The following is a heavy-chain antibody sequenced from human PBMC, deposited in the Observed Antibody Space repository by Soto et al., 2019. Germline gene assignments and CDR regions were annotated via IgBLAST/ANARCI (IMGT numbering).Heavy chain of an antibody. J-gene: IGHJ4*01. D-gene: IGHD5-12*01. V-gene: IGHV4-59*01. CDR3: ARGSGYGFSFDY. Sequence: SETLSLTCTVSGGSISSYYWNWIRQPPGKGLEWIGYIYYSGSTNYNPSLKSRVTISVDTSKNQFSLNLSSVTAADTAVYYCARGSGYGFSFDYWGHGMLVTAPQ. CDR2: IYYSGST. CDR1: GGSISSYY.